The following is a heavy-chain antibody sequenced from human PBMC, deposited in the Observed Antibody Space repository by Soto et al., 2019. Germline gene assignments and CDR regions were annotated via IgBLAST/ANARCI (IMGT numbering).Heavy chain of an antibody. CDR2: ITSDTNTI. CDR1: GFRFSIYS. V-gene: IGHV3-48*02. J-gene: IGHJ4*02. CDR3: ARSVEGHFDY. Sequence: EVQLVESGGGLVQPGGSLRLSCGASGFRFSIYSMNWVRQAPGKGLEWSAYITSDTNTIKYADSVKGRFTISRDNDKNLVYLQMNSLRDEDTAVYYCARSVEGHFDYWGQGIVVTVSA. D-gene: IGHD6-19*01.